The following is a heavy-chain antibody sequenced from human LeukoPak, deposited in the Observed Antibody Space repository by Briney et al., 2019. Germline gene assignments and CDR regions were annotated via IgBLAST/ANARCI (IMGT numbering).Heavy chain of an antibody. CDR3: ARGVWFGEEYYYYYMDV. CDR1: GGSISSTSYY. CDR2: IYYSGST. J-gene: IGHJ6*03. D-gene: IGHD3-10*01. V-gene: IGHV4-61*05. Sequence: PSETLSLTCTVSGGSISSTSYYWDWIRQPPGKGLEWIGYIYYSGSTNYNPSLKSRVTISVDTSKNQFSLKLSSVTAADTAVYYCARGVWFGEEYYYYYMDVWGKGTTVTVSS.